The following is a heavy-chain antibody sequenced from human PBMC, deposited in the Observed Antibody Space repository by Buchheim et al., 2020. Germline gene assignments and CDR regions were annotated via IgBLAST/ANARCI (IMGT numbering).Heavy chain of an antibody. CDR2: INTDETTT. J-gene: IGHJ5*02. CDR3: VRGGGDYTVPGRRHWFDP. CDR1: GFSFKNYW. V-gene: IGHV3-74*01. Sequence: EVQLVESGGKLVQSGGSLTLSCAASGFSFKNYWMHWVRQAPGKGLVWVSRINTDETTTDYADSVKGRFTISRDNTNSTLFLQMNSLRVDDTAVYFCVRGGGDYTVPGRRHWFDPWGQG. D-gene: IGHD5-12*01.